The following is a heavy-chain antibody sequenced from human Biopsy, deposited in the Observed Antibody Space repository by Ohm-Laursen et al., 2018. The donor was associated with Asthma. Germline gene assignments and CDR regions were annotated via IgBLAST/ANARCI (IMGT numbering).Heavy chain of an antibody. J-gene: IGHJ4*02. CDR2: INSVFGTT. Sequence: ASVKVSCNSLGGTFNSYVIGWVRQAPGQGLEWMGGINSVFGTTNYPQKFQGRVTITADDSMSTVYMELSSLRSEDTAVYYCARKAGSCISRTCYSLDFWGQGTLVTVSS. V-gene: IGHV1-69*13. CDR3: ARKAGSCISRTCYSLDF. CDR1: GGTFNSYV. D-gene: IGHD2-2*01.